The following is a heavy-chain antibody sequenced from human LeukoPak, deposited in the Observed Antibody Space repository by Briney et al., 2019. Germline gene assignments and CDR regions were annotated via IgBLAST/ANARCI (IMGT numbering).Heavy chain of an antibody. D-gene: IGHD2-2*02. V-gene: IGHV3-23*01. CDR3: AKVPTAILTLPLYSFDY. Sequence: GGSLRLSCAASGFTFSSYAMSWVRQAPGKGLEWVSVISGSGGSTYYADSVMGRFTISRYNSKNTLYLQMNSLRAEDTAVYYCAKVPTAILTLPLYSFDYWGPGTLVTVSS. CDR2: ISGSGGST. CDR1: GFTFSSYA. J-gene: IGHJ4*02.